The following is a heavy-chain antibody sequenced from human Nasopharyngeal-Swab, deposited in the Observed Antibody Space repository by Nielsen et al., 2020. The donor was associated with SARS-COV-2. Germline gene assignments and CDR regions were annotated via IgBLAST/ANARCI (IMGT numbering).Heavy chain of an antibody. CDR1: GFTFRSYA. D-gene: IGHD7-27*01. J-gene: IGHJ4*02. CDR3: ARDLGSYFDY. V-gene: IGHV3-30-3*01. CDR2: ISYDGSNK. Sequence: GESLKISCAASGFTFRSYAMHWVRQAPGTGLEWVALISYDGSNKYYADSVKGRFTISRDNSKNTLYLQMNSLRAEDTAVYYCARDLGSYFDYWGQGTLVTVSS.